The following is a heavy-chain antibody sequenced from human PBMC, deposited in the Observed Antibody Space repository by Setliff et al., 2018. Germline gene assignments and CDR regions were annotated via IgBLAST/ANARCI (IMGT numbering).Heavy chain of an antibody. CDR3: ARDRFGRLCESSGPCYASPFFFDL. CDR2: ISAYNGNT. CDR1: GYTFTSYG. D-gene: IGHD3-22*01. V-gene: IGHV1-18*01. J-gene: IGHJ4*02. Sequence: ASVKVSCKASGYTFTSYGISWVRQAPGQGLEWMGWISAYNGNTNYAQKLQGRVTMTRDTSTSTVYMQLSSLRSEDTAVYYCARDRFGRLCESSGPCYASPFFFDLWGQGALVTVSS.